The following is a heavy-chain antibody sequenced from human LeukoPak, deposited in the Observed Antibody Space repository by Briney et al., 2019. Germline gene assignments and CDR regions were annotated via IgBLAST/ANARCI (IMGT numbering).Heavy chain of an antibody. V-gene: IGHV1-8*03. CDR1: GYTFTSYD. D-gene: IGHD2-21*01. J-gene: IGHJ4*02. Sequence: GASVKVSCKASGYTFTSYDINWVRQATGQGLEWMGWMNPNSGNTGYAQKFQGRVTITRNTSISTAYMELSSLRSEDTVVYYCARAGYCGGDCYWFDYWGQGTLVTVSS. CDR3: ARAGYCGGDCYWFDY. CDR2: MNPNSGNT.